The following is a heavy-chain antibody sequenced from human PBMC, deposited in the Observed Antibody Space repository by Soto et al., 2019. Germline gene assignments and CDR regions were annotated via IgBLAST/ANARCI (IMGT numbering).Heavy chain of an antibody. Sequence: VQLVQSGAEVKKPGESLRISCKGSGYSFTTFWITWVRQMPGKGLEWMGTVDPRDSYTNYSPSFQGHVTISADKSISTAYLQWSSLKASDTAIYYCARQYCTRTTCDGSFDPWGQGTLVTVSS. CDR1: GYSFTTFW. CDR3: ARQYCTRTTCDGSFDP. J-gene: IGHJ5*02. CDR2: VDPRDSYT. D-gene: IGHD2-2*01. V-gene: IGHV5-10-1*03.